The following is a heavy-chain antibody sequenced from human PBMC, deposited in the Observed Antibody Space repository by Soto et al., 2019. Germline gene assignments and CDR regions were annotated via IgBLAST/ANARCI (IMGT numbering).Heavy chain of an antibody. J-gene: IGHJ4*02. CDR1: GYTFTSYG. CDR2: ISAYNGNT. V-gene: IGHV1-18*01. Sequence: ASLKVSCKASGYTFTSYGISWVRQAPGQGLEWMGWISAYNGNTNYAQKLQGRVTMTTDTSTSTAYMELRSLRSDDTAVYYCARILRSSIAPGPSAYWGKGPWVTGSS. D-gene: IGHD6-6*01. CDR3: ARILRSSIAPGPSAY.